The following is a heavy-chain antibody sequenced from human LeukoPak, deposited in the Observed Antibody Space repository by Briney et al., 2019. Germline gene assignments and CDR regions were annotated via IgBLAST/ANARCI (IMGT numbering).Heavy chain of an antibody. CDR1: GGSFSGYY. D-gene: IGHD6-13*01. CDR2: INHSGST. J-gene: IGHJ4*02. V-gene: IGHV4-34*01. Sequence: SETLSLTCAVYGGSFSGYYWSWIRQPPGKGLEWIGEINHSGSTNYNPSLKSRVTISVDTSENQLSLKLSSVTAADTALYYCARAHTSSWYMDYWGQGTLVTVSS. CDR3: ARAHTSSWYMDY.